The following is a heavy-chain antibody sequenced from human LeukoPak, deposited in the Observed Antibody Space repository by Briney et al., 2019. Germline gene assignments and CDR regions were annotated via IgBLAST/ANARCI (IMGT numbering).Heavy chain of an antibody. Sequence: GGTLRLSCVASGFTFSTYGMSWVRQAPGKGLEWVSAISGSGGTTYYADSVKGRFTISRDNSKNTLYLQMNSLRAEDTAVYYCAKDGGEYYDILTGYYPRLYYMDVWGKGTTVTISS. CDR1: GFTFSTYG. J-gene: IGHJ6*03. V-gene: IGHV3-23*01. CDR3: AKDGGEYYDILTGYYPRLYYMDV. CDR2: ISGSGGTT. D-gene: IGHD3-9*01.